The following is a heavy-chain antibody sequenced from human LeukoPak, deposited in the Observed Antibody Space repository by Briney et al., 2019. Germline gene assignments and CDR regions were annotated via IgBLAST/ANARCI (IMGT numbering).Heavy chain of an antibody. J-gene: IGHJ4*02. D-gene: IGHD6-19*01. CDR2: MNPSGGHT. CDR3: TRRSVAGTFDY. CDR1: GYTFTSYD. V-gene: IGHV1-8*01. Sequence: GASVKVSCKASGYTFTSYDINWVRQATGQGPEWMGWMNPSGGHTNYAQSLQGRVTMTRNTSTGTAYMDLSSLRSEDTAVYYCTRRSVAGTFDYWGQGTLVTVSS.